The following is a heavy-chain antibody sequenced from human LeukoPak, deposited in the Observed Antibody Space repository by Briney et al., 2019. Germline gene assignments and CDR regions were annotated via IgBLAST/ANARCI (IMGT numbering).Heavy chain of an antibody. CDR2: LNSDGSST. Sequence: PGGSLRLSCAASGFTFSNYAMSWVRQAPGKGLVWVSRLNSDGSSTDYADSVKGRFTISRDNAKNTLYLQMNSLRAEDTAVYYCARGFYTSGSYLFDYWGQGTLVTVSS. J-gene: IGHJ4*02. D-gene: IGHD3-10*01. V-gene: IGHV3-74*01. CDR3: ARGFYTSGSYLFDY. CDR1: GFTFSNYA.